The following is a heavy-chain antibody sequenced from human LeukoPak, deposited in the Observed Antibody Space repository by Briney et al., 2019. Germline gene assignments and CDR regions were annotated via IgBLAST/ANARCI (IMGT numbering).Heavy chain of an antibody. Sequence: GGTLGLSCAASGFTFSSYGMHWVRQAPGEGLEWVAFIRYDGSNKYYADSVKGRFTISRDNSKNTLNLQMNSLRAEDTAVYYCAKADTYYYDSSGEDAFDIWGQGTMVTVSS. CDR2: IRYDGSNK. J-gene: IGHJ3*02. D-gene: IGHD3-22*01. CDR1: GFTFSSYG. V-gene: IGHV3-30*02. CDR3: AKADTYYYDSSGEDAFDI.